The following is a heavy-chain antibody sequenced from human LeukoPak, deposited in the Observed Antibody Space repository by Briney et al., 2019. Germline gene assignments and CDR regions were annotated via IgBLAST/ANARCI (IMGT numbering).Heavy chain of an antibody. V-gene: IGHV4-38-2*02. Sequence: SETLSLTCTVSGYSISRGYSWGWIRQPPGKGLEWIGNIYHSGSTNYNPSLKSRVTISVDTSKNQFSLKLSSVTAADTAVYYCARGVVVVAATGRIDYWGQGTLVTVSS. CDR3: ARGVVVVAATGRIDY. D-gene: IGHD2-15*01. J-gene: IGHJ4*02. CDR1: GYSISRGYS. CDR2: IYHSGST.